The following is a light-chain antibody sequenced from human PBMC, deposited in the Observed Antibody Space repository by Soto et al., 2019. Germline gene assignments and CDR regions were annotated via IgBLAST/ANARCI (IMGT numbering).Light chain of an antibody. CDR2: GAS. CDR3: QQYNNWPPELT. Sequence: EIVLTQSPATLSVSPGETATLSCRASQSVSSTLAWYQQKPGQAPRLLIYGASTRATGIPARFSGSGSGTEFTLTISSLQSEDFAVYYCQQYNNWPPELTFGGGTKV. CDR1: QSVSST. J-gene: IGKJ4*01. V-gene: IGKV3-15*01.